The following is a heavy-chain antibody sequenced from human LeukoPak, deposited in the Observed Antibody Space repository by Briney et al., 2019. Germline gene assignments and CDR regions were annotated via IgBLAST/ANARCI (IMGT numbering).Heavy chain of an antibody. CDR1: GFXFSNAW. Sequence: XSXXXSGFXFSNAWMSWVRQAPGKGLEWVGRIKSKTDGGTTDYAAPVKGRFTISRDDSKNTLYLQMNSLKTEDTAVYYCTIEYYYDSSGYPPDAFDIWGQGTMVTVSS. J-gene: IGHJ3*02. CDR3: TIEYYYDSSGYPPDAFDI. D-gene: IGHD3-22*01. CDR2: IKSKTDGGTT. V-gene: IGHV3-15*01.